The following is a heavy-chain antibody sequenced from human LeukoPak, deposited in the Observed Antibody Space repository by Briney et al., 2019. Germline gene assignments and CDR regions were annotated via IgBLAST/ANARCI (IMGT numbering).Heavy chain of an antibody. CDR1: GGTFSSYA. D-gene: IGHD1-26*01. V-gene: IGHV1-69*04. J-gene: IGHJ6*02. CDR2: IIPILGIA. CDR3: ASELGATYYYYGMDV. Sequence: SVKVSCKASGGTFSSYAISWVRQAPGQGLEWMGRIIPILGIANYAQKFQGRVTITADKSTSTAYMELSSLRSEDTAVYYCASELGATYYYYGMDVWGQGTTVTVSS.